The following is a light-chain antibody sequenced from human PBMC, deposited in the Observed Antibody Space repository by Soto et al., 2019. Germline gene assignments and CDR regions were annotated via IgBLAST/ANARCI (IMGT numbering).Light chain of an antibody. CDR1: RSISSNY. J-gene: IGKJ1*01. Sequence: EIVLTQSPGTLSVSPGERATLSCRASRSISSNYLAWYQQKPGQAPSLLIYGASSRATGIPDRFSGSGSGTDFTLTISRLEPEDSAIYYCQQYTSWTFGQGTKVEIK. CDR3: QQYTSWT. CDR2: GAS. V-gene: IGKV3-20*01.